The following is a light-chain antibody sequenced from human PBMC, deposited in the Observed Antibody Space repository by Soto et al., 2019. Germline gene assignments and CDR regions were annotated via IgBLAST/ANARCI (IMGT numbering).Light chain of an antibody. CDR1: HSVGSL. CDR2: GAS. V-gene: IGKV3-15*01. Sequence: VMTQSPATLSVSPGERATLSCRASHSVGSLLAWYQQKPGQAPRLLIYGASTRATGIPARFTGSGSGTEFTLTIRSLQSEDFAVYYCQQYNNWPITFGPGTRLEIK. CDR3: QQYNNWPIT. J-gene: IGKJ5*01.